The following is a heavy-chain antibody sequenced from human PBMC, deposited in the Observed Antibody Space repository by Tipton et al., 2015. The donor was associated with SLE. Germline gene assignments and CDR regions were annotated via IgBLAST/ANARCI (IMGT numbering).Heavy chain of an antibody. CDR1: GSSISSRGFY. Sequence: LTCTVSGSSISSRGFYWGWIRQPPGKGLEWIGEINHSGSTNYNPSLKSRVTISVDTSKNQFSLKLSSVTAADTAVYYCARVPTYYYYYMDVWGKGTTVTVSS. J-gene: IGHJ6*03. V-gene: IGHV4-39*07. CDR2: INHSGST. CDR3: ARVPTYYYYYMDV.